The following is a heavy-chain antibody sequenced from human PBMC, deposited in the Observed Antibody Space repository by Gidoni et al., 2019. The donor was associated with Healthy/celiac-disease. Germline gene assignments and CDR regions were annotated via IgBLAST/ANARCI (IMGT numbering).Heavy chain of an antibody. CDR2: ISSSSSYT. CDR3: ARDLPMGDYGMDV. J-gene: IGHJ6*02. V-gene: IGHV3-11*06. Sequence: QVQLVESGGGLVKPGGSLRLSCAASGFTFSDYYMSWIRQAPGKGLEWVSYISSSSSYTNYADSVKGRFTISRDNAKNSLYLQMNSLRAEDTAVYYCARDLPMGDYGMDVWGQGTTVTVSS. CDR1: GFTFSDYY.